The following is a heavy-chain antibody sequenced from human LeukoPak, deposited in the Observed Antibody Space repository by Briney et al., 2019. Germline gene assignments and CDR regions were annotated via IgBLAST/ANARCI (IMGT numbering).Heavy chain of an antibody. Sequence: GGSLRLSCAASGFTFSSYWMSWVRQAPGKGLEWVANIKQDGSEKYYVDSVKGRFTISRDNAKNSLYLQMNSLRAEDTAVYYCARGQRLVTDYFDYWGQGTLVTVSS. CDR1: GFTFSSYW. J-gene: IGHJ4*02. V-gene: IGHV3-7*01. CDR3: ARGQRLVTDYFDY. CDR2: IKQDGSEK. D-gene: IGHD6-13*01.